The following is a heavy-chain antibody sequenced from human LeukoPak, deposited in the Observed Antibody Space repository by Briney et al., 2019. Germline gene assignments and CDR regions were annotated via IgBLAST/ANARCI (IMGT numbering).Heavy chain of an antibody. J-gene: IGHJ4*02. V-gene: IGHV4-4*07. CDR3: ARDQALSYCGGDCLPVY. CDR2: ISTSGST. Sequence: SETLSLTCTVSGGSISGYYWSWIRQPAEKGLGWIGRISTSGSTDYIPSLNSRVTMSMDTSRNQFSLKLSPVTAADTAVYYCARDQALSYCGGDCLPVYWGQGSLVSVSS. CDR1: GGSISGYY. D-gene: IGHD2-21*02.